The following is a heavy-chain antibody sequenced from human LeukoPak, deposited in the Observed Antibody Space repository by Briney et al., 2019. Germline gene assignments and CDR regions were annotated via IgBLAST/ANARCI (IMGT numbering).Heavy chain of an antibody. D-gene: IGHD3-22*01. V-gene: IGHV3-15*01. J-gene: IGHJ4*02. CDR1: GFTFINAW. CDR3: TTAPDRSDY. Sequence: ETLSLSCAASGFTFINAWMTWVRQAPGKGLEWVGLIKSKTNGETTYYAAPVKGRFTISRDDSKNTLFLQMNSLQTEDTAVYYCTTAPDRSDYWGQGTLVTVSS. CDR2: IKSKTNGETT.